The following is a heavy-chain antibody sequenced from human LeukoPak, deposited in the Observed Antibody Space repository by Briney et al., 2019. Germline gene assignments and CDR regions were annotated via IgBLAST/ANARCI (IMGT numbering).Heavy chain of an antibody. J-gene: IGHJ4*02. CDR2: IYYSGST. Sequence: SETLSLTCTVSGGSISSSSYYWGWIRQPPGKGLEWIGSIYYSGSTYYNPSLKSRVTISVDTSKNQFSLKLSSVTAADTAVYYCAKNYGDYFDYWGQGTLVTVSS. CDR1: GGSISSSSYY. D-gene: IGHD4-17*01. CDR3: AKNYGDYFDY. V-gene: IGHV4-39*01.